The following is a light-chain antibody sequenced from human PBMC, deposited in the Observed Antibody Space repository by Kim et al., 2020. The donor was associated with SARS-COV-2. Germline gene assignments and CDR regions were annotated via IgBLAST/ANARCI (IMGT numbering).Light chain of an antibody. CDR2: DAS. CDR3: QQYNSYSGFT. Sequence: DIQMTQSPSTLSVSVGDRVTITCRASQSISSWLAWYQQKPGKAPKLLIYDASSLESGVPSRFSGSGSGTEFTLTISSLQPDDFATYYCQQYNSYSGFTFGPGTKVDIK. CDR1: QSISSW. J-gene: IGKJ3*01. V-gene: IGKV1-5*01.